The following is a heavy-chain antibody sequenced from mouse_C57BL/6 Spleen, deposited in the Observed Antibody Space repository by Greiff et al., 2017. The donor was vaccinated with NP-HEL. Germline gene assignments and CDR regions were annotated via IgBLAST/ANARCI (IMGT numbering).Heavy chain of an antibody. CDR1: GYTFTDYN. V-gene: IGHV1-18*01. J-gene: IGHJ2*01. CDR2: INPNNGGT. Sequence: VQLQQSGPELVKPGASVKIPCKASGYTFTDYNMDWVKRSHGKSLEWIGDINPNNGGTIYNQKFKGKATLTVDKSSSTAYMELRSLTSEDTAVYYCARGPIYYDYDEGYYFDYWGQGTTLTVSS. CDR3: ARGPIYYDYDEGYYFDY. D-gene: IGHD2-4*01.